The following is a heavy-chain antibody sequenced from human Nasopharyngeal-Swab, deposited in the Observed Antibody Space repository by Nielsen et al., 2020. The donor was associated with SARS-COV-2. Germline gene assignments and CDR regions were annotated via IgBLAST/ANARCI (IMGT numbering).Heavy chain of an antibody. CDR3: AKVGAILHIAVAAAGFDF. J-gene: IGHJ4*02. Sequence: GESLKISCAASGFTFNNFGMHWVRQAPGKGLEWVAMISYEGSITFYADSVKGRFTISRDSSKNMVFLQMNTLTTEDTGVYYCAKVGAILHIAVAAAGFDFWGQGTLVTVSS. CDR2: ISYEGSIT. V-gene: IGHV3-30*18. D-gene: IGHD6-19*01. CDR1: GFTFNNFG.